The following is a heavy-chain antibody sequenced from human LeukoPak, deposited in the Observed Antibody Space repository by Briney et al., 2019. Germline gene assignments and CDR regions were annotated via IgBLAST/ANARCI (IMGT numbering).Heavy chain of an antibody. CDR1: GFTFSSYS. CDR2: ISSSSSYI. V-gene: IGHV3-21*01. J-gene: IGHJ4*02. CDR3: ARDAPYNWNDEGAYYFDY. D-gene: IGHD1-20*01. Sequence: GGSLRLSCAASGFTFSSYSMNWVRQAPGKGLEWVSSISSSSSYIYYADSVKGRFTISRDNAKNSLCLQMNSLRAEDTAVYYCARDAPYNWNDEGAYYFDYWGQGTLVTVSS.